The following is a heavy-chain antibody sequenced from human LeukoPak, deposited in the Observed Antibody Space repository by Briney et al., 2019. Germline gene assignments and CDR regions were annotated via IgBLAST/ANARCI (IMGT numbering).Heavy chain of an antibody. CDR2: IYYSGST. D-gene: IGHD6-13*01. J-gene: IGHJ5*02. Sequence: SETLSLTCTVSGGSISSSSYYWGWIRQPPGKGLEWIGSIYYSGSTYYNPSLKSRVTISVDTSKNQFFLNLRSVTAADTAVYYCARVPRIEAGATGDWFDPWGQGTVVTVSS. CDR1: GGSISSSSYY. V-gene: IGHV4-39*07. CDR3: ARVPRIEAGATGDWFDP.